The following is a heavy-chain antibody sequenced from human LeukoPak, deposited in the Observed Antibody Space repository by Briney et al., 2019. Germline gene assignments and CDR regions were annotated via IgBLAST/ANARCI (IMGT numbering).Heavy chain of an antibody. CDR1: GGSISSYY. Sequence: SETLSLTCTVSGGSISSYYWSWIRQPPGKGLEWIGYIYYSGSTNYNPSLKSRVTISVDTSKNQFSLKLSSVTAADTAVYYCARVRIITGTTYYYYGMDVWGQGTMVTVSS. CDR3: ARVRIITGTTYYYYGMDV. V-gene: IGHV4-59*01. D-gene: IGHD1-7*01. J-gene: IGHJ6*02. CDR2: IYYSGST.